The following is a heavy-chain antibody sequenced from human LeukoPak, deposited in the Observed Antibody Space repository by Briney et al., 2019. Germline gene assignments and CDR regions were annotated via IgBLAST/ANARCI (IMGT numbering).Heavy chain of an antibody. Sequence: GASVKVSCKASGGTFSSYAISWVRQAPGQGLEWMGGIIPIFGTANYAQKFQGRVTITADKSTSTAYMELSGLRSEDTAVYYCARGKEGEMATITYFDYWGQGTLVTVSS. D-gene: IGHD5-24*01. CDR3: ARGKEGEMATITYFDY. V-gene: IGHV1-69*06. CDR1: GGTFSSYA. CDR2: IIPIFGTA. J-gene: IGHJ4*02.